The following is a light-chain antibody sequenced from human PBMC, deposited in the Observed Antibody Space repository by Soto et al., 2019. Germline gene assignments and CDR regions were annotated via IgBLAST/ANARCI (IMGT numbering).Light chain of an antibody. CDR1: SSDVGTYNY. J-gene: IGLJ2*01. CDR3: SSYINYSTLV. V-gene: IGLV2-14*01. CDR2: EVS. Sequence: QSALTQPASVSGSPGQSITISCTGTSSDVGTYNYVSWYQQHPGKAPKLMIYEVSNRPLGVSNRFSGSKSGNTASLTISGLQSEDEADYYCSSYINYSTLVFGGGTKLTVL.